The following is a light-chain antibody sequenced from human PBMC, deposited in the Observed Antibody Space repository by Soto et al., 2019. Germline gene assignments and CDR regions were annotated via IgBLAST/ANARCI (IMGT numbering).Light chain of an antibody. CDR1: QNINSN. CDR2: GAS. V-gene: IGKV3-15*01. CDR3: QQYNNWPPLT. J-gene: IGKJ4*01. Sequence: EIVMTQSPATLSVSTGERASLSGRASQNINSNLAWYQQKPGLAPRLLIYGASTRATGIPARFSGSGSGTEFTLTISSLQSEDFAVYYCQQYNNWPPLTFGGGTKV.